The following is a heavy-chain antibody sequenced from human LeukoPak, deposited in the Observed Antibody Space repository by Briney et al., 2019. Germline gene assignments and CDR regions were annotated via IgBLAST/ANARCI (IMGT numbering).Heavy chain of an antibody. Sequence: SVKVSCKASGYTFTGYYMHWVRQAPGQGLEWMGGIIPIFGTANYAQKFQGRVTITTDESTSTAYMELSSLRSEDTAVYYCARDRETCSGGSCYDQGIWDYWGQGTLVTVSS. J-gene: IGHJ4*02. CDR3: ARDRETCSGGSCYDQGIWDY. CDR1: GYTFTGYY. D-gene: IGHD2-15*01. V-gene: IGHV1-69*05. CDR2: IIPIFGTA.